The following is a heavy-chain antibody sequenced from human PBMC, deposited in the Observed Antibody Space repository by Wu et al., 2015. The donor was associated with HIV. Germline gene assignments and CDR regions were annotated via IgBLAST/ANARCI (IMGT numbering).Heavy chain of an antibody. J-gene: IGHJ4*02. V-gene: IGHV1-2*02. CDR1: GYTFNDYY. Sequence: QVQLVQSGAEVKKPGASMKVSCKASGYTFNDYYIQWVRQAPGQGLEWMGWINPNSGGTNYAQNFEDRVTMTRDTSITTAYMELSSLRSDDTAVYYCARDKRGYDVLTGYYIYFDYWGQGTRVTVSS. D-gene: IGHD3-9*01. CDR3: ARDKRGYDVLTGYYIYFDY. CDR2: INPNSGGT.